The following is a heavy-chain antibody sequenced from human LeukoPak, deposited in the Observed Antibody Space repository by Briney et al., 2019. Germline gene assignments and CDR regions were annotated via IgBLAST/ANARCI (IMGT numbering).Heavy chain of an antibody. CDR1: GYTFTGYY. J-gene: IGHJ4*02. CDR3: ARDPYGSGSYYDDY. V-gene: IGHV1-2*02. Sequence: GASVKVSCKASGYTFTGYYTHWVRQAPGQGLEWMGWINPNSGGTNYAQKFQGRVTMTRDTSISTAYMELSRLRSDDTAVYYCARDPYGSGSYYDDYWGQGTLVTVSS. CDR2: INPNSGGT. D-gene: IGHD3-10*01.